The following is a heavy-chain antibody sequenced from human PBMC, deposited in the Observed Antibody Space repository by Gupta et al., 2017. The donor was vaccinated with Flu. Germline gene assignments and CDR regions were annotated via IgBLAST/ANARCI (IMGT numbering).Heavy chain of an antibody. J-gene: IGHJ6*03. CDR3: ATTPGTNYYYYYMDV. CDR1: GGSFSGYY. Sequence: YGVSGGSFSGYYWSWIRQPPGKGLEWIGEINHGGGTNYNPSLKSRVTISMDTSKSQFSLNLNSVTAADTAVYYCATTPGTNYYYYYMDVWGKG. CDR2: INHGGGT. V-gene: IGHV4-34*01.